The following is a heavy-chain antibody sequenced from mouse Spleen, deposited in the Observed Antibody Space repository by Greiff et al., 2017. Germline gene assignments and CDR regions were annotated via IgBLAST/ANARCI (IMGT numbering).Heavy chain of an antibody. CDR3: ATYYYGFDY. Sequence: VQRVESGAELARPGASVKLSCKASGYTFTSYGISWVKQRTGQGLEWIGEIYPRSGNTYYNEKFKGKATLTADKSSSTAYMELRSLTSEDSAVYFCATYYYGFDYWGQGTTLTVSS. D-gene: IGHD1-1*01. V-gene: IGHV1-81*01. CDR2: IYPRSGNT. J-gene: IGHJ2*01. CDR1: GYTFTSYG.